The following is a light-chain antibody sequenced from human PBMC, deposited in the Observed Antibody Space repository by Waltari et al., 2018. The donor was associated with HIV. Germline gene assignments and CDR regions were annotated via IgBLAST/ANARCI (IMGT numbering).Light chain of an antibody. Sequence: QSALTQPRSVSGSPGQSVTISCTGTSSDVGGYNYVSWYQQLPGKAPKLLIDRNSQRPSGVADRFSGSKSGTSASLAINDLRSGDEAEYHCAAWDDSLSGWVFGGGTNLTVL. CDR1: SSDVGGYNY. CDR3: AAWDDSLSGWV. J-gene: IGLJ3*02. V-gene: IGLV2-11*01. CDR2: RNS.